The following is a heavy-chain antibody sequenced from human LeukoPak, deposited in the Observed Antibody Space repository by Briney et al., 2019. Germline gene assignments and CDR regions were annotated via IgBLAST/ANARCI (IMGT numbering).Heavy chain of an antibody. V-gene: IGHV4-59*01. D-gene: IGHD4-11*01. CDR1: GGSISSYY. J-gene: IGHJ6*02. Sequence: PSETLSLTCTVSGGSISSYYWSWIRQPPGKGLEWIGYIYYSGSTNYNPSLKSRVTISVDTSKNQFSLKLSSVTAADTAVYYCARDQRRFTVTHYYYYGMDVWGQGTTVTVSS. CDR3: ARDQRRFTVTHYYYYGMDV. CDR2: IYYSGST.